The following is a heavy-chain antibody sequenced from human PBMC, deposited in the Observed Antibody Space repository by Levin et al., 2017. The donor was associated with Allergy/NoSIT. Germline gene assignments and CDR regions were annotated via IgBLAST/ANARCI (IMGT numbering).Heavy chain of an antibody. CDR2: ISYSGENT. CDR3: SRDTNSSGYYYDLDS. J-gene: IGHJ4*02. Sequence: GGSLRLSCAASGFPFSNHNMNWVRQAPGKGLEWISYISYSGENTFYIDSVKGRFTISRDNGENSLYLQMNNLRREDTAVYYCSRDTNSSGYYYDLDSWGQGIQVTVSS. V-gene: IGHV3-48*01. CDR1: GFPFSNHN. D-gene: IGHD3-3*01.